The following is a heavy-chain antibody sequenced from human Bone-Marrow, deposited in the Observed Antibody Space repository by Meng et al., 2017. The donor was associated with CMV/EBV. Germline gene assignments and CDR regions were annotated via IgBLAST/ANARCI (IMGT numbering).Heavy chain of an antibody. J-gene: IGHJ4*02. Sequence: ASVKVSCKASGYTFTGYYMHWVRQAPGQGLEWMGWINPNSGGTNYAQKFQGRVTMTRDTSISTAYMELSRLRSDDTAVYYCARGHYYDSSGYYWGADYFDYWGQGTLVTVSS. CDR1: GYTFTGYY. D-gene: IGHD3-22*01. CDR3: ARGHYYDSSGYYWGADYFDY. CDR2: INPNSGGT. V-gene: IGHV1-2*02.